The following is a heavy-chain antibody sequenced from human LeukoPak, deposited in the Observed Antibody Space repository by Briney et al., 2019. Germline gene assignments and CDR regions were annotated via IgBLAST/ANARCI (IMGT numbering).Heavy chain of an antibody. CDR3: AKRRSGSSGWFPFDY. J-gene: IGHJ4*02. D-gene: IGHD6-19*01. Sequence: GGSMRLSCVASGFTFSGYVMSWVRQAPGKGLEWVSGISGSAVSAYYGDSVKGRFTTTRDNSKNTLYLQMNSLRAEDTAVYYCAKRRSGSSGWFPFDYWGQGTLVTVSS. V-gene: IGHV3-23*01. CDR2: ISGSAVSA. CDR1: GFTFSGYV.